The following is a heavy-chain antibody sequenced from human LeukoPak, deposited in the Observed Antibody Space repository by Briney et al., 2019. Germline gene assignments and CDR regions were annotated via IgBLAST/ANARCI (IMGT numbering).Heavy chain of an antibody. J-gene: IGHJ4*02. D-gene: IGHD3-3*01. CDR1: GFTFSDYY. CDR3: ARELMNDFWSGYYAIGKIDY. V-gene: IGHV3-11*01. CDR2: ISSSGSTV. Sequence: GGSLRLSCAASGFTFSDYYMSWIRQAPGKGLEWVSYISSSGSTVYYADSVKGRFTISRDNAKNSLYLQMNSLRAEDTAVYYCARELMNDFWSGYYAIGKIDYWGQGTLVTVSS.